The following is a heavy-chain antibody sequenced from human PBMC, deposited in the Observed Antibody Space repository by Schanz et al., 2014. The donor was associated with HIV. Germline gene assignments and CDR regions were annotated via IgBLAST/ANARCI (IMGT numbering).Heavy chain of an antibody. J-gene: IGHJ4*02. Sequence: VQLVESGGGVVQPGRSLRLSCAASGFTFSTYNMHWVRQAPGKGLEWVSSITESGGRTYYADSVNGRFTISRDNSKNTLYLQMTTLRIDDTAVYYCAKPEYDSRGNSQSHFDYWGQGTLVTVSP. CDR2: ITESGGRT. CDR1: GFTFSTYN. D-gene: IGHD3-22*01. V-gene: IGHV3-23*04. CDR3: AKPEYDSRGNSQSHFDY.